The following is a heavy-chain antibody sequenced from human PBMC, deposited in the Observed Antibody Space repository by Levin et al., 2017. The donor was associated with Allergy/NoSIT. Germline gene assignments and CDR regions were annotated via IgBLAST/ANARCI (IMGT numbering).Heavy chain of an antibody. V-gene: IGHV3-23*01. J-gene: IGHJ3*02. CDR2: ISGSGGTT. CDR3: AKDRGAWPADAFDI. CDR1: GFTFSSYT. Sequence: GGSLRLSCAASGFTFSSYTMSWVRQAPGKGLEWVSVISGSGGTTYYADSVKGRFTISRDNPKNTLYLQMNSLRVEDTAVYYCAKDRGAWPADAFDIWGQGTMVTVSS. D-gene: IGHD4/OR15-4a*01.